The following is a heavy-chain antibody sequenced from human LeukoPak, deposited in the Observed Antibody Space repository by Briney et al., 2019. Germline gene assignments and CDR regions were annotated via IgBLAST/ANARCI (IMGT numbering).Heavy chain of an antibody. CDR1: KLIFSNFW. Sequence: GGSLRLSCAASKLIFSNFWMTWIRQAPGKGLEWVANIKHDGSQKYFIDSVKGRFTISRDNAKNSVSLQMNSLRDEDTAVYYCVSYDSSTGSLDYWGQGTLVTVAS. D-gene: IGHD3-22*01. J-gene: IGHJ4*02. V-gene: IGHV3-7*01. CDR2: IKHDGSQK. CDR3: VSYDSSTGSLDY.